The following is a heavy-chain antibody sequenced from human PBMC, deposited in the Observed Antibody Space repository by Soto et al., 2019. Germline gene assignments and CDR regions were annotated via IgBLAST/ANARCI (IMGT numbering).Heavy chain of an antibody. V-gene: IGHV3-9*01. CDR2: FKWNSGDV. J-gene: IGHJ6*02. CDR3: AKDRSSGSPYYGMDF. Sequence: SLRLSCAASGFTFGDYAMHWGRQVPGKGLEWVSGFKWNSGDVGYADSVKGRFTISRDNAKNSLYLQMNSLRPEDTAVYYCAKDRSSGSPYYGMDFWGQGTMVTVSS. D-gene: IGHD3-10*01. CDR1: GFTFGDYA.